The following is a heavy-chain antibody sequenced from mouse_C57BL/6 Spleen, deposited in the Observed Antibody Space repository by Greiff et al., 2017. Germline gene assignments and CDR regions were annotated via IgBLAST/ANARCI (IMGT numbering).Heavy chain of an antibody. Sequence: DVMLVESGGDLVKPGGSLKLSCAASGFTFSSYGMSWVRQTPDKRLEWVATISSGGSYTYYPDSVKGRFTISRDNAKNTLYLQMSSLKSEDTAMYYCARRDGWDVGGQGTTLTVSS. CDR2: ISSGGSYT. D-gene: IGHD2-3*01. V-gene: IGHV5-6*02. CDR1: GFTFSSYG. CDR3: ARRDGWDV. J-gene: IGHJ2*01.